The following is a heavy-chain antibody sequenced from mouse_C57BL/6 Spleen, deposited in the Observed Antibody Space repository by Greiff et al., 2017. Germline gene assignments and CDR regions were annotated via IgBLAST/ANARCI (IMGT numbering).Heavy chain of an antibody. J-gene: IGHJ2*01. CDR1: GYTFTSYW. V-gene: IGHV1-61*01. CDR2: IYPSDSET. Sequence: VQLQQPGAELVRPGSSVKPSCKASGYTFTSYWMDWVKQRPGQGLEWIGNIYPSDSETHYNQKFKDKATLTVDKSSSTAYMQLSSLTSEDSAVYYCAREGGYFDYWGQGTTLTVSS. CDR3: AREGGYFDY.